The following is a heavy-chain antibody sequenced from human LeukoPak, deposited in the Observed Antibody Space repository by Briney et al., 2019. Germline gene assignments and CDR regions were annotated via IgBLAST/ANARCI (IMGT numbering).Heavy chain of an antibody. CDR2: IYQSGST. J-gene: IGHJ6*03. D-gene: IGHD2-15*01. CDR1: GYSISSGYY. V-gene: IGHV4-38-2*01. CDR3: ARSLRGSASSEDYYYYYMDV. Sequence: SETLSLTCAVSGYSISSGYYWGWIRQPPGKGLEWIGIIYQSGSTSYNPSLKSRITISVDTSRNQFSLRLSSVTAADTAVYYCARSLRGSASSEDYYYYYMDVWGKGTTVTVSS.